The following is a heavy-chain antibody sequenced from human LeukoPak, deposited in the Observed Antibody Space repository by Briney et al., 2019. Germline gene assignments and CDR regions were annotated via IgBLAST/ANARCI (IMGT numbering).Heavy chain of an antibody. J-gene: IGHJ6*03. V-gene: IGHV4-4*02. CDR2: IYHSGST. D-gene: IGHD3-3*01. CDR1: GGSISSSNW. CDR3: ARGATYYDFWSGYYPLYYYYYYMDV. Sequence: SGTLSLTCAVSGGSISSSNWWSWVRQPPGKGLEWIGEIYHSGSTNYNPSLRSRVTISVDKSKNQFSLKLSSVTAADTAVYYCARGATYYDFWSGYYPLYYYYYYMDVWGKGTTVTVSS.